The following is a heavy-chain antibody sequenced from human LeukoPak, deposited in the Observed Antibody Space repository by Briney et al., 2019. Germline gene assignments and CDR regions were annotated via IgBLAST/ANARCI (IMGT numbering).Heavy chain of an antibody. J-gene: IGHJ5*02. D-gene: IGHD2-2*01. Sequence: ASVKVSCKASVYTFTSYAMHWVRQAPGQRLEWMGWINAGNGNTKYSQKFHARVTITRDTSASTAYMELSSLRSEDTAVYYCASDWGTYCSSTSCYQHHYGDYHLRWFDPWGQGTLVTVSS. CDR3: ASDWGTYCSSTSCYQHHYGDYHLRWFDP. V-gene: IGHV1-3*01. CDR1: VYTFTSYA. CDR2: INAGNGNT.